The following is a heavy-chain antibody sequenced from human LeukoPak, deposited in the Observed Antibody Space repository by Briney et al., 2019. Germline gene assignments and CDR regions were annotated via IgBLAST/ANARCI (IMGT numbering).Heavy chain of an antibody. V-gene: IGHV3-23*01. CDR1: GFTFSNYA. Sequence: PGGSLRLSCAASGFTFSNYAMTWVRQAQGTGLQWVSAINGSGGSAYYADSVKGRFAISRNNSKNTLYLQLNRLKAKDTAVYYCATLMRGPTGYSGYGGEDYWGQGTLVTVSS. CDR2: INGSGGSA. D-gene: IGHD5-12*01. J-gene: IGHJ4*02. CDR3: ATLMRGPTGYSGYGGEDY.